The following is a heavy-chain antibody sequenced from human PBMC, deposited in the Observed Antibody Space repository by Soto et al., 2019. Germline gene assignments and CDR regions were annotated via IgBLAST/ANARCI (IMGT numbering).Heavy chain of an antibody. Sequence: PGGSLRLSCAASGFTFSTYWMHWVRQAPGKGLVWVSRINSDGSRTNYADSVKGRFTISRDNARNTLHLQMNSLRAEDTAMYYCARFSMSSVAAATYVDYWGQGTLVTVSS. J-gene: IGHJ4*02. CDR3: ARFSMSSVAAATYVDY. CDR1: GFTFSTYW. V-gene: IGHV3-74*01. D-gene: IGHD2-15*01. CDR2: INSDGSRT.